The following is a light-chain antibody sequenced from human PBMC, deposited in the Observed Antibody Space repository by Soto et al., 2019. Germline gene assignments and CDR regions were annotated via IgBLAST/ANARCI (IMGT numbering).Light chain of an antibody. Sequence: EIVLTQSPGTLSLSSGDRATLSCRASQSVDSSHLAWYQQKPGQSPRLLIYGAFNRADGVPDRISGSGSGTDFTLTISRLEPEDFAVYYCQQYGGSPRSTFGQGTKLEIK. J-gene: IGKJ2*01. CDR2: GAF. CDR3: QQYGGSPRST. V-gene: IGKV3-20*01. CDR1: QSVDSSH.